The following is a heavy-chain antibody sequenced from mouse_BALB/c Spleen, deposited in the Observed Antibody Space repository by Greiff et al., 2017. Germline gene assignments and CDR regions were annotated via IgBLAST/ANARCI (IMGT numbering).Heavy chain of an antibody. CDR1: GYAFSSSW. V-gene: IGHV1-82*01. CDR3: ARSVYYYGSSPILFDY. CDR2: IYPGDGDT. J-gene: IGHJ2*01. D-gene: IGHD1-1*01. Sequence: VKLMESGPELVKPGASVKISCKASGYAFSSSWMNWVKQRPGQGLEWIGRIYPGDGDTNYNGKFKGKATLTADKSSSTAYMQLSSLTSVDSAVYFCARSVYYYGSSPILFDYWGQGTTLTVSS.